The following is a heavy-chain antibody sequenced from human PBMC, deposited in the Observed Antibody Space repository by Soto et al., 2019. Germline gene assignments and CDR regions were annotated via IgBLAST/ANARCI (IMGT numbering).Heavy chain of an antibody. CDR2: ISNDAVHT. J-gene: IGHJ6*02. V-gene: IGHV3-64*01. CDR3: ARGHLPRVYDSCGMDV. Sequence: EVQLVESGGGLVQPGGSLTLSCVASGFTFTTYCMHWVRQAPGKGLEYLSAISNDAVHTYYANSVKDRFTISRDNSKDTLYHHRGSRRPEDMAVDYCARGHLPRVYDSCGMDVWGQGTTVTVSS. CDR1: GFTFTTYC.